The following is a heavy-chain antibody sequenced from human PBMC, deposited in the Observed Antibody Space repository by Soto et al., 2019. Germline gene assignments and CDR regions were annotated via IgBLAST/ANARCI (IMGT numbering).Heavy chain of an antibody. CDR1: EYTFTSYT. J-gene: IGHJ4*02. CDR3: ARELQGLYYFDY. Sequence: SVKVSCKASEYTFTSYTMHWVRQAPGQRLEWMGRINGGNGNTKYSQKFQGRVTITRDTSASTAYMELSSLRSDDTAVYYCARELQGLYYFDYWGQGTLVTVSS. V-gene: IGHV1-3*01. CDR2: INGGNGNT. D-gene: IGHD4-4*01.